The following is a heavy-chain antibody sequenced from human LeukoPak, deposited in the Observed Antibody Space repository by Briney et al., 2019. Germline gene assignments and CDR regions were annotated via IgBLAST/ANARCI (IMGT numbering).Heavy chain of an antibody. V-gene: IGHV3-53*01. Sequence: GGSLRLSCTASGFIASSNYMSWVRHAPGKWLEWVSLIYSGDSTYYADSVMGLSTISRNKSNNTLYLQLNSLRAEDTAVYYCATGGRSGVAFESWGQGTLVTVSS. CDR1: GFIASSNY. CDR3: ATGGRSGVAFES. J-gene: IGHJ4*02. CDR2: IYSGDST. D-gene: IGHD3-10*01.